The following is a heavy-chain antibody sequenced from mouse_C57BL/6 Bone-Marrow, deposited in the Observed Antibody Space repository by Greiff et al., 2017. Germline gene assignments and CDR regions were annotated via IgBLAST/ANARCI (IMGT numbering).Heavy chain of an antibody. Sequence: VKLMESGPGLVAPSQSLSITCTVSGFSLTSYAISWVRQPPGKGLEWLGVIWTGGGTNYNSALKSRLSIRKDNSKSQVFLKMSSLHTDDTARYYCARRKSSSYGYFDVWGTGTTVTVSS. D-gene: IGHD1-1*01. V-gene: IGHV2-9-1*01. J-gene: IGHJ1*03. CDR1: GFSLTSYA. CDR3: ARRKSSSYGYFDV. CDR2: IWTGGGT.